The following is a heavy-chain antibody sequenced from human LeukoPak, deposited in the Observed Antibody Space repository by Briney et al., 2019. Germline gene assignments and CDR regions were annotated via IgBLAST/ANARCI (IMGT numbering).Heavy chain of an antibody. Sequence: PGRSLRLSCAASGFIFDYYAMHWVRQAPGKGLEWVSGISWDSGIIGYADSVKGRFTIGRDNAKNSLYLQMDSLRPEDTALYYCVKDQTTVSLSGWFDPWGQGTLVTVSS. CDR1: GFIFDYYA. V-gene: IGHV3-9*01. CDR2: ISWDSGII. J-gene: IGHJ5*02. CDR3: VKDQTTVSLSGWFDP. D-gene: IGHD4-17*01.